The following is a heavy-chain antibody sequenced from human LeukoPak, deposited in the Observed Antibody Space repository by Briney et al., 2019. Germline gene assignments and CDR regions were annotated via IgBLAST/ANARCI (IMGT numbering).Heavy chain of an antibody. CDR1: GYIFTNFW. V-gene: IGHV5-51*01. Sequence: GESLKISCKAYGYIFTNFWIGWVRQTPGKGLEWMGIIYPDDSETKNSPSFEGQVTISVDESTSTAYLQWSSLKASDTAVYYCARRLLAVSNTMVWGPADAFDIWGQGTTVTVSS. J-gene: IGHJ3*02. D-gene: IGHD3-10*01. CDR2: IYPDDSET. CDR3: ARRLLAVSNTMVWGPADAFDI.